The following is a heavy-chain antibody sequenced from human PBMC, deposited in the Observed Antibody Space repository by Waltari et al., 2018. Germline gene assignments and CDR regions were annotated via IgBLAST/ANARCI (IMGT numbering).Heavy chain of an antibody. CDR3: ARRSGSRQQRALGC. J-gene: IGHJ4*02. Sequence: QLQLQESGPGLVKPSETLSLTCTVSGGSISSSSYYWGWIRQPPGKGLEWIGRIYYSGHGCCIPPLKRRVSISVDTSENQFSLKLGSVTAADAAVYYCARRSGSRQQRALGCCGQGGLVTVSS. CDR2: IYYSGHG. D-gene: IGHD3-10*01. CDR1: GGSISSSSYY. V-gene: IGHV4-39*01.